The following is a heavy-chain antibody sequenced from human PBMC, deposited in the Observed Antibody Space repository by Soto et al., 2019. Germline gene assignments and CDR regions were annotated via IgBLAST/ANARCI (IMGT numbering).Heavy chain of an antibody. Sequence: ASETLSLTCSVSGGSMRSYYWNWLRQPAGKGLEWIGRIYSRGDTNYNPSVKSRVTMSVDTSKNEFSLRLNSVTAADMAVYYCAGIGEDVYYGMDGWGQGTTVTVSS. CDR3: AGIGEDVYYGMDG. CDR2: IYSRGDT. J-gene: IGHJ6*02. CDR1: GGSMRSYY. V-gene: IGHV4-4*07. D-gene: IGHD2-21*01.